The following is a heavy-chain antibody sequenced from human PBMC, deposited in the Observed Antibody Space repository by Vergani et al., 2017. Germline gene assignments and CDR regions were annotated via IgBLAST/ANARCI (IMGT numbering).Heavy chain of an antibody. V-gene: IGHV1-69*04. CDR3: AGDPGTMVRGGYYYYYGMDV. Sequence: QVQLVHSGAEVKKPGSSVKVSCKASGGTFSSYTISWVRQAPGQGLEWMGRIIPILGIANYAQKFQVRVTITADKSTSTAYMELSSLRSEDTAVYYCAGDPGTMVRGGYYYYYGMDVWGQGTTVTVSS. CDR1: GGTFSSYT. J-gene: IGHJ6*02. D-gene: IGHD3-10*01. CDR2: IIPILGIA.